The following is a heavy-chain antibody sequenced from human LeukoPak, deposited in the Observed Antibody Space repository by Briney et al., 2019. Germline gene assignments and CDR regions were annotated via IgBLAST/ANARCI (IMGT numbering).Heavy chain of an antibody. V-gene: IGHV4-4*07. Sequence: SETLSLTCTVSGGSITSYYWSWVRQPAGKGLEWIGRIFISESTNYNPSLKSRVTMSVDTSKNQFSLKLSSVTAADTAVYYCARVYYSNSYDYWYFDLWGRGTLVTVSS. CDR3: ARVYYSNSYDYWYFDL. CDR1: GGSITSYY. D-gene: IGHD6-13*01. J-gene: IGHJ2*01. CDR2: IFISEST.